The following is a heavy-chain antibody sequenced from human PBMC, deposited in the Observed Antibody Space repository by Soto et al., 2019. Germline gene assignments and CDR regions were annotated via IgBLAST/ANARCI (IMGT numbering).Heavy chain of an antibody. V-gene: IGHV1-18*01. D-gene: IGHD3-10*01. CDR3: VRDLNGDFYY. CDR1: GYSFTTYG. CDR2: INGYGHGA. J-gene: IGHJ4*02. Sequence: QVRLVQSGAEVRQPGASVKVSCKASGYSFTTYGMSWVLQAPGQGLEYMGWINGYGHGAKYVQRFQGRFSMTTDTSTNTVNMDLRSLTCDDTAVYYCVRDLNGDFYYWGQGTVVIVSP.